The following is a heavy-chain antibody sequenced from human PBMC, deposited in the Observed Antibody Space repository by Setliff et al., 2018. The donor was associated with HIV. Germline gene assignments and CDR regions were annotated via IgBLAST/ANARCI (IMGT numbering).Heavy chain of an antibody. CDR1: GDSISSGGHY. D-gene: IGHD3-22*01. V-gene: IGHV4-30-4*08. J-gene: IGHJ4*02. CDR2: IHYSGST. Sequence: PSETLPLTCSVSGDSISSGGHYWSWIRQSPGKGLEWIGYIHYSGSTYFNPSLKSRVSISTDTSKNQFSLKLTSVTAADTAVYYCASRDTSRYFDDYWGQGTLVTVSS. CDR3: ASRDTSRYFDDY.